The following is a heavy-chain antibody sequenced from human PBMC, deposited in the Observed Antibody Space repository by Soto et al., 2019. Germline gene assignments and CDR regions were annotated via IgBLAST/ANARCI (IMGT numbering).Heavy chain of an antibody. J-gene: IGHJ4*02. V-gene: IGHV3-21*01. CDR1: GFTFSRVS. CDR2: ISSGSSDT. CDR3: ARVAY. Sequence: GGSLRLSCEASGFTFSRVSMNWFRQVPGKGLEWVASISSGSSDTWYADSVKGRFIISRDNAQNSLFLQMNTLRPEDTAMYYCARVAYWGPGTQVTVSS.